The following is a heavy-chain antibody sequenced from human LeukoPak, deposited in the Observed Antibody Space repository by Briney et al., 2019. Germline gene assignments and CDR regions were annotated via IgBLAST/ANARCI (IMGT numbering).Heavy chain of an antibody. CDR1: GFTFSSYG. J-gene: IGHJ5*02. CDR2: ISTSSIYI. CDR3: ARGKVGVDGNSNWFDP. V-gene: IGHV3-21*01. Sequence: GGSLRLSCVASGFTFSSYGMHWVRQAPGKGLEWVSSISTSSIYIYYADSVKGRFTVSRDNAKKSLYLQMNSLRAADTAVYYCARGKVGVDGNSNWFDPWGQGTLVTVSS. D-gene: IGHD1-26*01.